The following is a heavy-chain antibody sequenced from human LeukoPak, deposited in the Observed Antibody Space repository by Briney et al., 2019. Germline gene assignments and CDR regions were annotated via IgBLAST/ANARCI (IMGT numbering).Heavy chain of an antibody. Sequence: GGSLRLSCAASGFTFSTYAVSWVRQAPGKGLEWISGFGGITGKTYYADSVKGRFTISTDNSKNTLYLQMNSLRAEDTALYYCAERSGGNSGAFDIRGQGTMVTVSS. J-gene: IGHJ3*02. CDR2: FGGITGKT. CDR3: AERSGGNSGAFDI. V-gene: IGHV3-23*01. CDR1: GFTFSTYA. D-gene: IGHD2-8*02.